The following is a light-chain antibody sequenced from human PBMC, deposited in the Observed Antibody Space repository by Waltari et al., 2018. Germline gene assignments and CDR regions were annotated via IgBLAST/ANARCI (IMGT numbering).Light chain of an antibody. CDR3: TSYTSRHSLV. CDR2: DVS. CDR1: SRDVGDYDW. V-gene: IGLV2-14*03. J-gene: IGLJ1*01. Sequence: QSALTQPASVSGSPGQSITISCTGTSRDVGDYDWVSWYQQHPGKAPKVVIFDVSYRLSGVSNRCSGSKSGNTASLTISGLQAEDEADYYCTSYTSRHSLVFGTGTKVTVL.